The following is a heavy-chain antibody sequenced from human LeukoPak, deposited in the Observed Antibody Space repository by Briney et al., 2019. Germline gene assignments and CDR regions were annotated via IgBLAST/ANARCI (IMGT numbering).Heavy chain of an antibody. D-gene: IGHD2-21*02. CDR1: GGSISSSSYY. J-gene: IGHJ4*02. CDR3: ARVYCGGDCYSNY. CDR2: IYYSGST. V-gene: IGHV4-39*07. Sequence: PSETLSLTCTVSGGSISSSSYYWGWIRQPPGKGLEWIGSIYYSGSTYYNPSLKSRVTISVDTSKNQFSLKLSSVTAADTAVYYCARVYCGGDCYSNYWGQGTLVTVSS.